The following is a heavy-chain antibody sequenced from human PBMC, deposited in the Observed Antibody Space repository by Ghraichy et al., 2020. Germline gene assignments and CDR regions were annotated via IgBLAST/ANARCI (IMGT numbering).Heavy chain of an antibody. CDR1: GFTFSTYS. CDR3: ARDREGYSSGWYVSDY. CDR2: ISSSNSYI. D-gene: IGHD6-19*01. V-gene: IGHV3-21*01. J-gene: IGHJ4*02. Sequence: LSLTCAASGFTFSTYSMNWVRQAPGKGLEWVSSISSSNSYIYYADSVKVRFTISRDNAKKSMYLQMNSLRAEDTAVYYCARDREGYSSGWYVSDYWGQGTLVTVSS.